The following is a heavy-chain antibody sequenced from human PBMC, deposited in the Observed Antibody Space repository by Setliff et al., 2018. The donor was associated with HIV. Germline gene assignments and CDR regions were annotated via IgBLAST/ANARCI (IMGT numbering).Heavy chain of an antibody. V-gene: IGHV3-23*01. Sequence: GGSLRLSCAAPGFTFSSYAMSWVRQAPGKGLEWVSATSGSGVGTYYADSVKGRFTISRDNSKNTLYLQMNGLRAEDTAVYYCAKHRDFGSGSYFDHWGQGTKVTVSS. CDR2: TSGSGVGT. J-gene: IGHJ4*02. CDR1: GFTFSSYA. D-gene: IGHD3-10*01. CDR3: AKHRDFGSGSYFDH.